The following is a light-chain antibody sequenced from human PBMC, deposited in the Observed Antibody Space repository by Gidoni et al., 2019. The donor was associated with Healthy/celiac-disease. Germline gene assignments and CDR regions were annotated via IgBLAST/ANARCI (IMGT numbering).Light chain of an antibody. CDR1: QSVSSS. Sequence: EIVMTQSPATLSVSPGERATLSCRASQSVSSSLAWYQQKPGQAPRLLIYGASTRATGIPARFSGSGSGTEFTLTISSLQSEDVAVYYCQQYNNWPPLTFXGXTKVEIK. CDR3: QQYNNWPPLT. J-gene: IGKJ4*01. V-gene: IGKV3-15*01. CDR2: GAS.